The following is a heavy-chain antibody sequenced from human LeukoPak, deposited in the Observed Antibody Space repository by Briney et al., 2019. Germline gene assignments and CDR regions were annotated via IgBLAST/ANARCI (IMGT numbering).Heavy chain of an antibody. CDR2: IIPIFGTA. D-gene: IGHD3-3*01. CDR1: GDTFSSYA. J-gene: IGHJ6*03. Sequence: ASVKVSCKASGDTFSSYAISWVRQAPGQGLEWMGGIIPIFGTANYAQKFQGRVTITADKSTSTAYLELSRLRSQATAVYYCARAGYYGFRIGYHYWYYMVVCGKGTTVTVS. V-gene: IGHV1-69*06. CDR3: ARAGYYGFRIGYHYWYYMVV.